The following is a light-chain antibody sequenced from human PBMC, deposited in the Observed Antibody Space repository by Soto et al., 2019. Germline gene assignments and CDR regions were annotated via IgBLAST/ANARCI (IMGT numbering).Light chain of an antibody. CDR1: QSVLYNSNNKNY. V-gene: IGKV4-1*01. CDR3: QQYYITPYT. Sequence: DIVMTQSPDSLAVSLGERATINCKSSQSVLYNSNNKNYLAWYQQKPGQPPKLLIYWASTRESGVPDRFSGSGSGTDFTLTISSLQAEDVAVYYCQQYYITPYTFGLGTKLEIK. CDR2: WAS. J-gene: IGKJ2*01.